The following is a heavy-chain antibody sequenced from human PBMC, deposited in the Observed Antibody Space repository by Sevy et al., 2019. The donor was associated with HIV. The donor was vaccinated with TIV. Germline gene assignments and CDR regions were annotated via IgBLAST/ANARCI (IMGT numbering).Heavy chain of an antibody. CDR1: RFSFNGYG. CDR2: IRYDGSNK. Sequence: GGSLRLSCAASRFSFNGYGMHWVRQAPGKGLEWVAFIRYDGSNKYYVDSVKGRFTISRDNADNSVFLQMNRLRVEDTAVYYCARSLAAAENWFDPWGQGTLVTVSS. D-gene: IGHD6-13*01. CDR3: ARSLAAAENWFDP. V-gene: IGHV3-30*02. J-gene: IGHJ5*02.